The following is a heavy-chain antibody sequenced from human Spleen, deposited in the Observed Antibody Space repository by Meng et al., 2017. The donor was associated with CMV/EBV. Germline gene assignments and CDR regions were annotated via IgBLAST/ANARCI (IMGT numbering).Heavy chain of an antibody. D-gene: IGHD3-3*01. J-gene: IGHJ6*02. CDR2: IGTLHDT. CDR1: GFTFSDYD. CDR3: ARDRNDFWSGYRPIPYYYYGMDV. Sequence: GGSLRLSCAASGFTFSDYDMHWVRQVPGKGLEWVSAIGTLHDTYYPGSVKGRFTISRENAKNSLYLQMNSLRAGDTAVYYCARDRNDFWSGYRPIPYYYYGMDVWGQGTTVTVSS. V-gene: IGHV3-13*01.